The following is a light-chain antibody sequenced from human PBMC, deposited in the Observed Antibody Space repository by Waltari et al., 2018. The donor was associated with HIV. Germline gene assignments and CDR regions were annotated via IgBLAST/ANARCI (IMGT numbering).Light chain of an antibody. CDR2: SVS. CDR1: QGVGSY. V-gene: IGKV1-9*01. Sequence: IQLTQSPFFLSASVGERLTITCRATQGVGSYLAWYQQKPGKAPNLLIYSVSILQTGVPSRFSGSGSGTEFTLTITDLQPEDFATYYCQQLKTYPLSFGGGTKVEIK. J-gene: IGKJ4*01. CDR3: QQLKTYPLS.